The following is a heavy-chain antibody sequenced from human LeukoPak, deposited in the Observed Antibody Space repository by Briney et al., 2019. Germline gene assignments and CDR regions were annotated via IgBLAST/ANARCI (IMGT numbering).Heavy chain of an antibody. CDR3: ARVGQSDAFDI. CDR1: GFTFSSYA. J-gene: IGHJ3*02. V-gene: IGHV3-64*01. Sequence: GGSLRLSCAASGFTFSSYAMHWVRQAPGKGLEYVSAISSNGVSTYYANSVKGGFTISRDNSKNTLYLQMGSLRAEDMAVYYCARVGQSDAFDIWGQGTMVTVSS. CDR2: ISSNGVST.